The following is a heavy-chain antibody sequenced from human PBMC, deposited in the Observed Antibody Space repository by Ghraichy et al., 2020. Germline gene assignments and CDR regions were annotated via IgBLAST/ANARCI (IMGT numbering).Heavy chain of an antibody. Sequence: SETLSLTCTVSGGSISSHYWSWIRQPPGKGLEWIGYVDYRGSTNYNPSLKSRVTISGDTSKNQFSLKLSSVTAADTAVYYCASQAPILRYGMDVWGPGTTFTVSS. CDR3: ASQAPILRYGMDV. V-gene: IGHV4-59*11. J-gene: IGHJ6*02. CDR2: VDYRGST. CDR1: GGSISSHY.